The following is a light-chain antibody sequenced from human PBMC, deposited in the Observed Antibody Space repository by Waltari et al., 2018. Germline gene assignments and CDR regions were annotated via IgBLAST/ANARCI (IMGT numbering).Light chain of an antibody. CDR1: QAISNY. Sequence: DIQMTQSPSSLSGSVGDRVPTTCRASQAISNYLAWYQQKPGKVPKLLIYAASILQSGVPSRFSGTGSGTGFSLTISSLQPEDVATYYCQKYNSAPLTFGGGTKVEIK. CDR3: QKYNSAPLT. V-gene: IGKV1-27*01. CDR2: AAS. J-gene: IGKJ4*01.